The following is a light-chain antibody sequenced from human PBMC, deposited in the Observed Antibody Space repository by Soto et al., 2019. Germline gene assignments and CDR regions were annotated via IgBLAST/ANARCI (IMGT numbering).Light chain of an antibody. CDR3: QRYNNWLHTRT. V-gene: IGKV3-15*01. CDR2: GAA. Sequence: EIVLTQSPATMSEFPGERATLCCRATRRVSSNLAWDRQNPGQAPRLLLYGAATSATAIPTTFSGSGSGTEFTLTLSSLQSEAVAVYYCQRYNNWLHTRTFGRGTKVDI. J-gene: IGKJ1*01. CDR1: RRVSSN.